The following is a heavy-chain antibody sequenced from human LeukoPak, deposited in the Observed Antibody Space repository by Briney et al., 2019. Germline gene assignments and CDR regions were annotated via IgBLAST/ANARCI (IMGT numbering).Heavy chain of an antibody. D-gene: IGHD6-13*01. Sequence: GGSLRLSCAASGFTFSSYGMHWVRQAPGKGLEWVAVISYDGDNKYYADPVKGRFTISRDNSKNTLYLQMSSLRAEDTAVYYCAKDRYSTSWYYFDYWGQGSLVTVSS. J-gene: IGHJ4*02. V-gene: IGHV3-30*18. CDR3: AKDRYSTSWYYFDY. CDR1: GFTFSSYG. CDR2: ISYDGDNK.